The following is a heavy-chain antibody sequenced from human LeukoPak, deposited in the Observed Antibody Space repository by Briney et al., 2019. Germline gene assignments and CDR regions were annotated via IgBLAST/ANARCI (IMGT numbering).Heavy chain of an antibody. D-gene: IGHD5-12*01. CDR2: MNPNSGNT. CDR3: ARDDSGYDGGWFDP. CDR1: GYTFTSYD. V-gene: IGHV1-8*01. Sequence: ASVKVSCKASGYTFTSYDINWVRQATGQGLEWMGWMNPNSGNTGYAQKFQGRVTMTRNTSISTAYMELSSLRSEDTAVYYCARDDSGYDGGWFDPWGQGTLVTVSS. J-gene: IGHJ5*02.